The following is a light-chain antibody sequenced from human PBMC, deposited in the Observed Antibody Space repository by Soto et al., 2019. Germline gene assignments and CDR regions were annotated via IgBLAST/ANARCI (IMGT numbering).Light chain of an antibody. CDR3: QQYNKVPYT. V-gene: IGKV1-33*01. CDR1: QDTDNY. J-gene: IGKJ2*01. Sequence: DIQMTQSPSSLSVSVGDRVSISCQANQDTDNYLNWYHQKPGKAPRLVIYDTSTLEIGVPSRFGGSRSGTKFTFTISGLQPEDVGTYYCQQYNKVPYTFGQGTKVEMK. CDR2: DTS.